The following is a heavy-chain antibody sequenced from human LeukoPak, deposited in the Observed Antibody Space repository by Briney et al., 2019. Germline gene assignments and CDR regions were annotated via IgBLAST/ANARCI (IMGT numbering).Heavy chain of an antibody. CDR1: GFSLRTTGVG. D-gene: IGHD5-18*01. V-gene: IGHV2-5*02. Sequence: SGPTLVNPTQTLTLTCTFSGFSLRTTGVGAGWIRQPPGKALEWLTLSYWDDDRRFSPSLNSRLTITRDTSKSQVVLTMTNMDPVDTATYYCAHRRVGRGYRSFDYWGQGTLVTVSS. CDR2: SYWDDDR. J-gene: IGHJ4*02. CDR3: AHRRVGRGYRSFDY.